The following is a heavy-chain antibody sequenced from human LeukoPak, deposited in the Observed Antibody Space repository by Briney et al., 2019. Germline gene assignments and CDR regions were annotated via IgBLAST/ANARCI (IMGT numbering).Heavy chain of an antibody. CDR2: IYTSGST. Sequence: SETLSLTCTVSGGSISSSSYYWGWIRQPPGKGLEWIGRIYTSGSTNYNPSLKSRVTISVDTSKNQFSLKLSSVTAADTAVYYCARGGYDILTGYNWFDPWGQGTLVTVSS. CDR1: GGSISSSSYY. J-gene: IGHJ5*02. CDR3: ARGGYDILTGYNWFDP. V-gene: IGHV4-39*07. D-gene: IGHD3-9*01.